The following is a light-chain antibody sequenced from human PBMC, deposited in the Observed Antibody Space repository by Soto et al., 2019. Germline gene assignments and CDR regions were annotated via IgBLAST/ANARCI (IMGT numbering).Light chain of an antibody. CDR2: EVN. CDR1: SSDVGGYNY. J-gene: IGLJ1*01. V-gene: IGLV2-8*01. CDR3: SSYAGSSNV. Sequence: QSALTQPPSASGSPGQSVAISCTGTSSDVGGYNYFSWYQQHPGKAPKLMIYEVNKRSSGVPDRFSGSKSGNTASLTVSGLQAEDEADYYCSSYAGSSNVFGTGTKLTVL.